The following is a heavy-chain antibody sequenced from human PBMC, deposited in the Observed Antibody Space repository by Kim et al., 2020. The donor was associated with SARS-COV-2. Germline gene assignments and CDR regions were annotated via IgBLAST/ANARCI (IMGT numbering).Heavy chain of an antibody. CDR2: IYHSGST. CDR1: GYSISSGYY. J-gene: IGHJ4*02. V-gene: IGHV4-38-2*02. D-gene: IGHD2-15*01. Sequence: SETLSLTCTVSGYSISSGYYWGWIRQPPGKGLEWIGSIYHSGSTYYNPSLKSRVTISVDTSKNQFSLKLSSVTAADTAVYYCAGGYCSGGSCYSVSYWGQGTLVTVSS. CDR3: AGGYCSGGSCYSVSY.